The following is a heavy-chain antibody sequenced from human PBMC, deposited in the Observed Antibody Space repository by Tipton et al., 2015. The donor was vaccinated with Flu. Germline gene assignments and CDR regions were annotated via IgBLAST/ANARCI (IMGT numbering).Heavy chain of an antibody. CDR2: SSGSSGHT. V-gene: IGHV4-59*01. CDR3: ARLPRHYGDYPLDY. J-gene: IGHJ4*01. CDR1: GGSISDYY. D-gene: IGHD4-17*01. Sequence: LRLSCTVSGGSISDYYWSWIRQPPGKGLVWIAYSSGSSGHTNYNPSLKSRGTISVDTSKNQFSLNLTSVTAADTAVYYCARLPRHYGDYPLDYWGPGIMVTVSS.